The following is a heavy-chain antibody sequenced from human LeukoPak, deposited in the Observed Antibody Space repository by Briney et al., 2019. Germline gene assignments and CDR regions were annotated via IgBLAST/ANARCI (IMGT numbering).Heavy chain of an antibody. Sequence: GGSLRLSCAASGFTFSSYAMHWVRQAPGKGLEWVAVISYDGSNKYYADSVKGRFTISRDNSKNTLYLQMNSLRAEDTAVYYCARAGHDSKNYYGMDVWGKGPRVTVS. D-gene: IGHD3-22*01. J-gene: IGHJ6*04. CDR2: ISYDGSNK. V-gene: IGHV3-30-3*01. CDR3: ARAGHDSKNYYGMDV. CDR1: GFTFSSYA.